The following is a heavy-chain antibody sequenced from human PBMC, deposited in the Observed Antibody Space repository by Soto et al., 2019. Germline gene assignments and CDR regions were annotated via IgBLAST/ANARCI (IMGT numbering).Heavy chain of an antibody. D-gene: IGHD3-16*01. V-gene: IGHV3-7*03. J-gene: IGHJ4*02. Sequence: EVQLVESGGGLVQPGGSLRLSCAASGFSFSTYWMSWVRQVPGTWLEWVANIKADGSETYYVDSVRGRFTISRDNAKTSLYLQMNSLRAEDTAVYYCAKGGHIDFCGQGTLVTVSS. CDR3: AKGGHIDF. CDR1: GFSFSTYW. CDR2: IKADGSET.